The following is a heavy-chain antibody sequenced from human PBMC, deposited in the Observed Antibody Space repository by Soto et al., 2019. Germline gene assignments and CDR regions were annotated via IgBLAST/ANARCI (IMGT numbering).Heavy chain of an antibody. D-gene: IGHD2-15*01. CDR3: VKDGHCHGGSFYLYYLDY. V-gene: IGHV3-23*01. CDR1: GFTFSNYG. CDR2: ISGSGGST. Sequence: GGSLRLSCGDSGFTFSNYGMHWVRQAPGKGLEWVSVISGSGGSTYYADSVKGRFTISRDNSKNTLYLQMYSLRAEYTATYFFVKDGHCHGGSFYLYYLDYGGQGTPVTVSS. J-gene: IGHJ4*02.